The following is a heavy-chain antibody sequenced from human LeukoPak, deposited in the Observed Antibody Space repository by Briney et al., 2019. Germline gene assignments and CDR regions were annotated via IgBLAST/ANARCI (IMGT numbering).Heavy chain of an antibody. CDR3: AKEVVVRGVILGYFDY. CDR1: GFTFSSYA. J-gene: IGHJ4*02. D-gene: IGHD3-10*01. V-gene: IGHV3-23*01. Sequence: GGSLRLSCAASGFTFSSYAMSWVRQAPGKGLEWVSAISGSGGSTYYADSVKGRFTISRDNSKNTLYLQMNSLRAEDTAVYYCAKEVVVRGVILGYFDYWGQGTLVTVSS. CDR2: ISGSGGST.